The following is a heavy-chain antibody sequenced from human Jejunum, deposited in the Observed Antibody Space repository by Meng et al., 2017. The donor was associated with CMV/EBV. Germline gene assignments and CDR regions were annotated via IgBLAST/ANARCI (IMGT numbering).Heavy chain of an antibody. V-gene: IGHV3-48*03. D-gene: IGHD2/OR15-2a*01. CDR1: CFPFSSYE. Sequence: SCFPFSSYEMNWVRQIPGTGLKWISSISAISTAIYYAGSVQGRFTISRDNVKNSLYLLMESLRAEDTAIYYCVRGGSSATLKYFDYWGQGALVTVSS. CDR3: VRGGSSATLKYFDY. J-gene: IGHJ4*02. CDR2: ISAISTAI.